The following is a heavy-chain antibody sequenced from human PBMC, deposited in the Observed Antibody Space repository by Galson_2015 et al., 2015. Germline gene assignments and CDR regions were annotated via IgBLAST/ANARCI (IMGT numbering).Heavy chain of an antibody. Sequence: SLRLSCAASGFTFSRYDMNWVRQAPGKGLEWVSYISGSASAIYYADSVRGRFTISRDNAKNSLHLQMDGLRAEDTALYYCARDAFSMDGDYDAWGQGTLVTVSS. D-gene: IGHD4-17*01. CDR3: ARDAFSMDGDYDA. CDR2: ISGSASAI. V-gene: IGHV3-48*03. CDR1: GFTFSRYD. J-gene: IGHJ4*02.